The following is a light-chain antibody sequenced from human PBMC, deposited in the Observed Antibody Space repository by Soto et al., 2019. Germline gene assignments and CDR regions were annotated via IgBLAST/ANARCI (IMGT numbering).Light chain of an antibody. J-gene: IGKJ1*01. V-gene: IGKV1-39*01. CDR3: QQSYSTPCT. CDR1: QSISSY. CDR2: AAS. Sequence: DIQMTQSPSSLSASVGDRVTITCRASQSISSYLNWHQQKPGKAPKLLIYAASSLQSGVPSRFSGSGSGTDFTLTISSLQPEDFATYYCQQSYSTPCTFGQGTKVDIK.